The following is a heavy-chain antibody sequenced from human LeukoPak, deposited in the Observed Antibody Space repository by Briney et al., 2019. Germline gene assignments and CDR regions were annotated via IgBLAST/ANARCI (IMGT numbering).Heavy chain of an antibody. V-gene: IGHV3-23*01. CDR3: AKDGGVGRLYYYYGTDV. J-gene: IGHJ6*02. CDR2: ISGSGGST. CDR1: GFTFSSYA. D-gene: IGHD3-3*01. Sequence: QAGGSLRLSCAASGFTFSSYAMSWVRQAPGKGLEWVSAISGSGGSTYYADSVKGRFTISRDNSKNTLYLQMNSLRAEDTAVYYCAKDGGVGRLYYYYGTDVWGQGTTVTVSS.